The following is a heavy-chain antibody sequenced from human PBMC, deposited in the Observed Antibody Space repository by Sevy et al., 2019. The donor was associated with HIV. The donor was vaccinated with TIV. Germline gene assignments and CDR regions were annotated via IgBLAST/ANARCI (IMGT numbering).Heavy chain of an antibody. CDR1: GFTFSDYA. CDR2: ISSRGDGT. D-gene: IGHD4-4*01. Sequence: GGSLRLSCVASGFTFSDYAMSWVRQAPGKGLEWVAGISSRGDGTYYADSVKGRFTISRDNLKNTLYLQMNSLRAEDTATYYRAKDLYSSVWPWAFDYWGQGTPVTVSS. CDR3: AKDLYSSVWPWAFDY. J-gene: IGHJ4*02. V-gene: IGHV3-23*01.